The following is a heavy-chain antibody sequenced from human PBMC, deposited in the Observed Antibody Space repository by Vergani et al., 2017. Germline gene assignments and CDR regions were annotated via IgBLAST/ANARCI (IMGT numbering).Heavy chain of an antibody. D-gene: IGHD3-3*01. Sequence: QVQLVESGGGLVKPGGSLRLSCAASGFTFSDYYMSWIRQAPGKGLEWVSYISSSGSTIYYADSVKGRFTISRENAKNSLYLQMNSLRAEATAVYYCASARFLEWLSPLSGDDYWGQGTLVTVSS. CDR1: GFTFSDYY. CDR2: ISSSGSTI. V-gene: IGHV3-11*01. CDR3: ASARFLEWLSPLSGDDY. J-gene: IGHJ4*02.